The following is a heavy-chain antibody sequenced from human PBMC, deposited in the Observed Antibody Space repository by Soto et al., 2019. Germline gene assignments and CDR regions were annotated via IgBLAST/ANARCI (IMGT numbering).Heavy chain of an antibody. Sequence: QIQLVESGGGVAQPGRSLRLSCAGSGFTFSRNTMHWVRQAPGKGLEWVAVISYDGSNKKYGDSVKGRFTISRDNSKNTLYLQMNSLRTEDTAVYYCARDTEIILRNWYFDLWGRGTLVTVSS. D-gene: IGHD2-21*01. CDR2: ISYDGSNK. CDR1: GFTFSRNT. J-gene: IGHJ2*01. CDR3: ARDTEIILRNWYFDL. V-gene: IGHV3-30*04.